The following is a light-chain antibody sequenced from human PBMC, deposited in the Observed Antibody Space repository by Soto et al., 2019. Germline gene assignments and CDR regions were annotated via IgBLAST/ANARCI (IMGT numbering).Light chain of an antibody. CDR2: LGS. Sequence: DIVMTQSPLSLPVTPGEPASISCRASQSLRHHNGYNYLDWYLQKPGQSPQVLIYLGSNWASGVPDRFSGSGSGTVFTLKISRVEAEDVGVYYCIQTLQAPYSFGQRTKLEIK. CDR3: IQTLQAPYS. J-gene: IGKJ2*01. CDR1: QSLRHHNGYNY. V-gene: IGKV2-28*01.